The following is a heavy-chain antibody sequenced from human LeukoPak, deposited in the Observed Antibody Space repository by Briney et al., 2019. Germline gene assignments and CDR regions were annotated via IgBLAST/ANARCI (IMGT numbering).Heavy chain of an antibody. CDR1: GGSISSFF. Sequence: PSETLSLTCTVSGGSISSFFWSWIRQPPGKGLEWIGSMHYSGDSKYNPSLKSRVSLSIDTSKQQFSLRLSSVTAADTAVYYCARQGYYDFWSGQPFDYWGQGTLVTVSS. CDR3: ARQGYYDFWSGQPFDY. CDR2: MHYSGDS. D-gene: IGHD3-3*01. J-gene: IGHJ4*02. V-gene: IGHV4-59*01.